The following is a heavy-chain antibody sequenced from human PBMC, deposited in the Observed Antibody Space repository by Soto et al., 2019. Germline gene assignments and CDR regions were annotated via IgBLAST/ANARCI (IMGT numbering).Heavy chain of an antibody. Sequence: GGSLRLSCAASGFTFSSYGMHWVRQAPGKGLEWVAVISYDGSNKYYADSVKGRFTISRDNSKNTLYLQMNSLRAEDTAVYYCAKDKWGYFDWLLYFDYWGQGTLVTISS. CDR2: ISYDGSNK. D-gene: IGHD3-9*01. CDR3: AKDKWGYFDWLLYFDY. CDR1: GFTFSSYG. V-gene: IGHV3-30*18. J-gene: IGHJ4*02.